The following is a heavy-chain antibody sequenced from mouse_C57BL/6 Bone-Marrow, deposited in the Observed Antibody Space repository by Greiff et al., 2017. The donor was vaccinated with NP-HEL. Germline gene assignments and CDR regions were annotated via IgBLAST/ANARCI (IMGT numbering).Heavy chain of an antibody. V-gene: IGHV2-2*01. CDR2: IWSSGST. Sequence: VQLQQSGPGLVQPSQCLSITCTVSGFSLTSYGVHWVRQSPGKGLEWLGVIWSSGSTDYNDAFISRLSIGKDKSKSQVCLKMSSLEADDAAIYYCEAGTKGLRRWDQGTTLTVSS. CDR1: GFSLTSYG. D-gene: IGHD2-2*01. J-gene: IGHJ2*01. CDR3: EAGTKGLRR.